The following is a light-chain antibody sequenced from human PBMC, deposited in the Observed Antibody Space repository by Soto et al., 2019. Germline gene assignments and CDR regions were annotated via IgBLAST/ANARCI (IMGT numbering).Light chain of an antibody. CDR1: QGISSW. CDR3: QQSYKTPHT. CDR2: AAS. Sequence: DIQMTQSPSSVSASVGDRVTITCRASQGISSWLAWYQQKPEKAPKLLIYAASNLLSGVPSRFSGSGSGTNFTLTISSLQPEDFATYYCQQSYKTPHTFGQGTKLETK. J-gene: IGKJ2*01. V-gene: IGKV1-12*01.